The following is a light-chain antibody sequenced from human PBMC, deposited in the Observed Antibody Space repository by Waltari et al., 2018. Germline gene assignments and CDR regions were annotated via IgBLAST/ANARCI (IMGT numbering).Light chain of an antibody. CDR1: KNIGGR. Sequence: DIQMTQSPSSLSAAVGDRVSITCRASKNIGGRVNWYQQRPGKAPKLLIHAASTLQSGVPPRVSGSGSGTEFTLTIKSLQPEDSSIYDCQQSYSVPRTFGQGTKLDIK. CDR2: AAS. CDR3: QQSYSVPRT. J-gene: IGKJ2*01. V-gene: IGKV1-39*01.